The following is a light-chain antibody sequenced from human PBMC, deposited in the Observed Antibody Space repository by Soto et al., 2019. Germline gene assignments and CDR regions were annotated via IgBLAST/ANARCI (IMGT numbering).Light chain of an antibody. J-gene: IGKJ1*01. V-gene: IGKV1-5*03. CDR2: RAS. Sequence: DIQMTQSPSTLSASVGDRVTITCRASQNIFRWLAWYQQKPGKAPKLLIHRASSLETGVPLRFSGSGSGTEFTLTISSLQPDEFATYYCQQYDTYWTFGHGTKVEIK. CDR3: QQYDTYWT. CDR1: QNIFRW.